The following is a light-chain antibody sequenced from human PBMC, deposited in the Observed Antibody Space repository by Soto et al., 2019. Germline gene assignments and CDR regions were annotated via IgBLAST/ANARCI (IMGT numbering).Light chain of an antibody. CDR1: QSINSW. CDR3: QQYNSYPYT. V-gene: IGKV1-5*01. J-gene: IGKJ2*01. Sequence: DIQMTQSPSTLSASIGDRVTITCRASQSINSWLAWYQQKPGKAPKLLIYDASSLESGVASRFSGSGSGTEFNLTISSLQTDDFATYCCQQYNSYPYTFGQGTKLEIK. CDR2: DAS.